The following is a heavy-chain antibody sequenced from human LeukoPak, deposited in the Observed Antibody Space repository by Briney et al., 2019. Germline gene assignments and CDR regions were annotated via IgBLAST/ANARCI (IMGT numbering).Heavy chain of an antibody. CDR1: GYTFTSYY. CDR3: ARDSLYDFWSGYYGEGSDY. Sequence: ASVKVSCKASGYTFTSYYMHWVRQAPGQGLEWMGIINPSGGSTSYAQKFQGRVTMTRDTSTSTVYMELSSLRSEDTAVYYCARDSLYDFWSGYYGEGSDYWGQGTLVTVSS. D-gene: IGHD3-3*01. CDR2: INPSGGST. J-gene: IGHJ4*02. V-gene: IGHV1-46*01.